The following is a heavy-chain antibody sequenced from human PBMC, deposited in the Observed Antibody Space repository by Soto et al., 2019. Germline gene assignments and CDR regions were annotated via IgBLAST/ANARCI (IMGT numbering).Heavy chain of an antibody. V-gene: IGHV4-34*01. CDR2: INHSGST. CDR1: GGSFSGYY. Sequence: PSETLSLTCAVYGGSFSGYYWSWIRLPPEKGLDWIGEINHSGSTNYNPSLKSQVTIPVDTSKNQFSLKLSSVTATDTAVYFCARYTRAVARRLYGIDVWGQGTMVTVSS. CDR3: ARYTRAVARRLYGIDV. J-gene: IGHJ6*02. D-gene: IGHD6-19*01.